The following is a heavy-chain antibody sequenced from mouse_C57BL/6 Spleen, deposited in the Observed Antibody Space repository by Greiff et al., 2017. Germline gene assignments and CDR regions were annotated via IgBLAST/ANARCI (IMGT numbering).Heavy chain of an antibody. CDR3: TSVYYSNYWDY. V-gene: IGHV1-5*01. CDR2: IYPGNSDT. CDR1: GYTFTSYW. Sequence: EVMLVESGTVLARPGASVKMSCKTSGYTFTSYWMHWVKQRTGQGLEWIGAIYPGNSDTSYNQKFKGKAKLTAVTSASTAYMELSSLTNEDSAVYYCTSVYYSNYWDYWGQGTTLTVSS. D-gene: IGHD2-5*01. J-gene: IGHJ2*01.